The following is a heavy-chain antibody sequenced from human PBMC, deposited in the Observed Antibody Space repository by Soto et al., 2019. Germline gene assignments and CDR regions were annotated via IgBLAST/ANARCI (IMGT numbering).Heavy chain of an antibody. D-gene: IGHD2-2*01. V-gene: IGHV4-61*01. Sequence: QVQLQESGPGLVKPSETLSLTCTVSGGSVSSGSYYWSWIRQPPGKGLEWIGYIYYSGSTNYNPSLKSRVTISIDTSKNEFSLKLSSVTAADTAVYYCAREAYQLLWGDYYYYGMDVWGQGTTVTVSS. CDR1: GGSVSSGSYY. J-gene: IGHJ6*02. CDR3: AREAYQLLWGDYYYYGMDV. CDR2: IYYSGST.